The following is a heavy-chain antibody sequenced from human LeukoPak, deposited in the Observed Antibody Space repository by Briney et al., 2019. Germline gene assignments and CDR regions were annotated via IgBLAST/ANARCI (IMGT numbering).Heavy chain of an antibody. J-gene: IGHJ5*02. D-gene: IGHD2-15*01. CDR2: INPSGGST. CDR3: ARAGSVVVVVAATRFEWFDP. V-gene: IGHV1-46*01. CDR1: GYTFTSYY. Sequence: ASVKVSCKASGYTFTSYYMHWVRQAPGQGLEWMGIINPSGGSTSYAQKFQGRVTMTRDTSTSTVYMELSSLRSEDTAVYYCARAGSVVVVVAATRFEWFDPWGQGTLVTVSS.